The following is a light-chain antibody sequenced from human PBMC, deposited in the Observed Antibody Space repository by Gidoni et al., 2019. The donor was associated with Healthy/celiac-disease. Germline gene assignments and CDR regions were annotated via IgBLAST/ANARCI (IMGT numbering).Light chain of an antibody. V-gene: IGKV3-11*01. CDR2: DAS. Sequence: EIVLTQSPATLSLSPGERATLSCRASQSVSSYLAWYQQKPGQAPRLLIYDASNRATGIPARFSGSGSGTDFTLTISSLEPEDFAVYYCQQRSNWPRXFXQGTKVEIK. J-gene: IGKJ1*01. CDR1: QSVSSY. CDR3: QQRSNWPRX.